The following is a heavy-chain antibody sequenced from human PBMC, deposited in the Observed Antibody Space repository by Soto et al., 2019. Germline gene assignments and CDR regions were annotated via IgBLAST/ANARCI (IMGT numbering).Heavy chain of an antibody. CDR1: EFTFSSYG. Sequence: GGSLRLSCAASEFTFSSYGMHWVRQAPGKGLEWVAVIWYDGSNKYYADSVKGRFTISRDNSKNTLYLQMNSLRVEDTAVYYCARAGLMITFGGVRRGGDYWGQGTLVTVSS. D-gene: IGHD3-16*01. J-gene: IGHJ4*02. CDR2: IWYDGSNK. CDR3: ARAGLMITFGGVRRGGDY. V-gene: IGHV3-33*01.